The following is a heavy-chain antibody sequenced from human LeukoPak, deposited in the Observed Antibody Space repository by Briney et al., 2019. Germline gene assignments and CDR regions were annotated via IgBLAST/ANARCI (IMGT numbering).Heavy chain of an antibody. CDR2: IFSGGNT. CDR1: GFTVSTNY. D-gene: IGHD3-22*01. J-gene: IGHJ3*02. V-gene: IGHV3-53*01. CDR3: ARAASLNYYDTTAYYYDDAFDI. Sequence: GGSLRLSCAASGFTVSTNYMSWVRQAPGKGLEWVSFIFSGGNTYYADSVKGRFTISRDNSKNTLYLQMSSLRADDTAVYFCARAASLNYYDTTAYYYDDAFDIWGQGTMVTVSS.